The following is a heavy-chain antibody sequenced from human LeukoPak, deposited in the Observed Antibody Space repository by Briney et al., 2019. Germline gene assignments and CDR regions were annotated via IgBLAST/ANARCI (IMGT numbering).Heavy chain of an antibody. D-gene: IGHD6-13*01. J-gene: IGHJ4*02. CDR1: GGSISSSSYY. Sequence: PSETLSLTCTVSGGSISSSSYYWGWIRQPPGKGLEWSGSIYYSGSTYYNPSLKSRVTISVDTSKNQFSLKLSSVPAADTAVYYCARGRHPLKGMAAAGSDYWGQGTLVTVSS. CDR2: IYYSGST. CDR3: ARGRHPLKGMAAAGSDY. V-gene: IGHV4-39*07.